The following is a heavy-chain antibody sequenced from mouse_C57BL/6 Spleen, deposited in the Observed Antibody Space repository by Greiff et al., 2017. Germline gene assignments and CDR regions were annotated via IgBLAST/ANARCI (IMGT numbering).Heavy chain of an antibody. CDR3: ARRGGNYEYAMDY. J-gene: IGHJ4*01. D-gene: IGHD2-1*01. CDR2: IDPNSGGT. CDR1: GYTFTSYW. Sequence: QVQLQQPGAELVKPGASVKLSCKASGYTFTSYWMHWVKQRPGRGLEWIGRIDPNSGGTKYNEKFKGKATLTVDKPSSTAYMPRSSLTSEDSAVYYCARRGGNYEYAMDYWGQGTSVTVAS. V-gene: IGHV1-72*01.